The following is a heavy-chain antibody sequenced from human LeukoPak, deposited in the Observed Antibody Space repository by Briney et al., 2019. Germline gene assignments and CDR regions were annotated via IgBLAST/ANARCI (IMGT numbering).Heavy chain of an antibody. CDR3: ARQLWFGAPYGMDV. Sequence: GRPLRLSCAASGFTFSNYAMNWVRQAPGKGLEWVAAISYDGSNKYYADSVMGRFTISRDSSKNTLFLQMNSLRAEDTAMYYCARQLWFGAPYGMDVWGQGTTVTVSS. V-gene: IGHV3-30-3*01. J-gene: IGHJ6*02. CDR1: GFTFSNYA. D-gene: IGHD3-10*01. CDR2: ISYDGSNK.